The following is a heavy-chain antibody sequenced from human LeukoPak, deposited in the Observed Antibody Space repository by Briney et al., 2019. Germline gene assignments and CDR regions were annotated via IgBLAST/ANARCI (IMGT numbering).Heavy chain of an antibody. J-gene: IGHJ4*02. CDR2: INSDGSNT. CDR3: ARAGSGSSYDC. Sequence: PGGSLRLSCAASGFALSTYWMHWVRQAPGKGLVRVSLINSDGSNTLYADSVKGRFTISRDTAKNTLYLEMNRLRADDTAVYYCARAGSGSSYDCWGQGTLVTVSS. CDR1: GFALSTYW. V-gene: IGHV3-74*01. D-gene: IGHD3-10*01.